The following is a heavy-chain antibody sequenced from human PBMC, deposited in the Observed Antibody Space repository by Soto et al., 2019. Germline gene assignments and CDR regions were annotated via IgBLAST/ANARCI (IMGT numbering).Heavy chain of an antibody. CDR2: INHSGST. CDR3: AREITMVRGAFNWFDP. Sequence: QVQLQQWGAGLLKPSETLSLTCAVYGGSFSGYYWSWIRQPPGKGLAWIGEINHSGSTNYNPSLKSRVTITVDTSKNQFSLQLSSVTAADTAVYYCAREITMVRGAFNWFDPWGQGTLVTVSS. D-gene: IGHD3-10*01. J-gene: IGHJ5*02. CDR1: GGSFSGYY. V-gene: IGHV4-34*01.